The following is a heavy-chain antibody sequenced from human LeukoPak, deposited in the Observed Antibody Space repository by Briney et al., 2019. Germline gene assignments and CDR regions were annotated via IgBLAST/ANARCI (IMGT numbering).Heavy chain of an antibody. D-gene: IGHD4-17*01. J-gene: IGHJ3*02. CDR3: AKDTTTVTGHAFDI. Sequence: GGSLRLSCVASGFTFSSRDWMTWVRQAPGKGLEWVANIKQDGSEKNYVDSVKGRFTISRDNSKNTLYLQMNRLRAEDTAVYYCAKDTTTVTGHAFDIWGQGTMVTVSS. CDR2: IKQDGSEK. CDR1: GFTFSSRDW. V-gene: IGHV3-7*01.